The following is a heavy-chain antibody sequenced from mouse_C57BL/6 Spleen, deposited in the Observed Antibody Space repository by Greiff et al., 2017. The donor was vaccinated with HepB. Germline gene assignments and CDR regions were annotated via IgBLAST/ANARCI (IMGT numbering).Heavy chain of an antibody. J-gene: IGHJ4*01. V-gene: IGHV1-64*01. CDR1: GYTFTSYW. CDR3: AREGGDDYDEYAMDY. CDR2: IHPNSGST. D-gene: IGHD2-4*01. Sequence: VKLQQPGAELVKPGASVKLSCKASGYTFTSYWMHWVKQRPGQGLEWIGMIHPNSGSTNYNEKFKSKATLTVDKSSSTSYMQLSSLTSEDSAVYYWAREGGDDYDEYAMDYWGQGTSVTVSS.